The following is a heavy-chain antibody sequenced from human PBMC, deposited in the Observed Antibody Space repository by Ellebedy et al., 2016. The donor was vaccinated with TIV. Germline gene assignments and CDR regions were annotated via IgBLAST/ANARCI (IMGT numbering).Heavy chain of an antibody. D-gene: IGHD3-3*01. Sequence: GGSLRLXXVMSGFNFNDYAMNWVRQAPGKGLEWVSGISGRGDATYYPASVKGRFTVSRDNSKNTLYLQMNSLKVEDTAVYYCAKILPLVRSDPVDYWGQGTLVTVSS. CDR3: AKILPLVRSDPVDY. CDR2: ISGRGDAT. CDR1: GFNFNDYA. J-gene: IGHJ4*02. V-gene: IGHV3-23*01.